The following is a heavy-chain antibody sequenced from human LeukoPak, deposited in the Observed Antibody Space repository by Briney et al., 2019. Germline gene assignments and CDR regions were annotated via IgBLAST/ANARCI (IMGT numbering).Heavy chain of an antibody. Sequence: ASVKVSCKASGGTFSIYAISWVRQAPGQGLEWKGGIIPIFGTANYAQKFQGRVTITADESTSTAYMELSSLRSEDTAVYYCARDLRGAFDIWGQGTMVTVSS. CDR1: GGTFSIYA. D-gene: IGHD4-17*01. V-gene: IGHV1-69*13. CDR2: IIPIFGTA. CDR3: ARDLRGAFDI. J-gene: IGHJ3*02.